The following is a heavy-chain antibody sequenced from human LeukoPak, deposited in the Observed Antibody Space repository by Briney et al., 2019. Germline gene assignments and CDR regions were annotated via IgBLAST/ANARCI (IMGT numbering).Heavy chain of an antibody. CDR2: ISYDGSNK. Sequence: GGSLRLSCAASGFTFSTYWMSWVRQAPGKGLEWVAVISYDGSNKYYADSVKGRFTISRDNSKNTLYLQMNSLRAEDTAVYYCAKDLMWLAYYYYYGMDVWGQGTTVTVSS. CDR3: AKDLMWLAYYYYYGMDV. J-gene: IGHJ6*02. CDR1: GFTFSTYW. D-gene: IGHD6-19*01. V-gene: IGHV3-30*18.